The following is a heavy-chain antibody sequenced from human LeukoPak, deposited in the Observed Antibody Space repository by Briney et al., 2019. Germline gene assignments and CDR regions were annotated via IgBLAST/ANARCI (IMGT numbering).Heavy chain of an antibody. CDR2: IYPGDSDT. V-gene: IGHV5-51*01. J-gene: IGHJ3*02. D-gene: IGHD6-13*01. Sequence: GESLKISCKGSGYSFPSYWIGWVRQMTGKGLEWMGIIYPGDSDTRYSPSFQGQVTISADRSISTAYLQWSSLKASDTAMYYCASTRSSSSAFDIWGQGTMVTVSS. CDR1: GYSFPSYW. CDR3: ASTRSSSSAFDI.